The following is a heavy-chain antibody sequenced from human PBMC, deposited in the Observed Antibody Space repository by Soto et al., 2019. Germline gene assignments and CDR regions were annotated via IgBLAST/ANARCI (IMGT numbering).Heavy chain of an antibody. Sequence: SVKLCCKACGDTFTSYATYWVRQAPGQRLEWMGWINAGNGNTKYSQKFQGRVTITRDTSASTAYMELSSLRSEGTAVYSCARSIVVVTALDYWGQRTLVTVSS. CDR3: ARSIVVVTALDY. J-gene: IGHJ4*02. CDR2: INAGNGNT. D-gene: IGHD2-21*02. CDR1: GDTFTSYA. V-gene: IGHV1-3*01.